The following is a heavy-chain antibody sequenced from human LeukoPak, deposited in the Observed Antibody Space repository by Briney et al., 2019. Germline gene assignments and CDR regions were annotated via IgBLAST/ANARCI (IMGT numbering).Heavy chain of an antibody. V-gene: IGHV3-30-3*01. Sequence: GGSLRLSCAASGFTFSDYAMHWVRQAPGKGLEWVAVISKDGSDKYYPGSVRGRFTISRDNSKNTIYLQMDSLRAEDTAIYYCARDYWWNYDYWGQGTLVTASS. J-gene: IGHJ4*02. CDR3: ARDYWWNYDY. CDR2: ISKDGSDK. CDR1: GFTFSDYA. D-gene: IGHD1-7*01.